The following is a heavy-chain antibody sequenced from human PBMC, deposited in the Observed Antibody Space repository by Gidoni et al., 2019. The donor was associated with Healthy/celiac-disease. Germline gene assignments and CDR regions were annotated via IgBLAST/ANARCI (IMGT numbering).Heavy chain of an antibody. J-gene: IGHJ5*02. CDR2: IWYDGSNK. CDR3: ARPYYDFWSGYADPKKNWFDP. Sequence: QVQLVESGGGVVQPGRSLRLSCAASGFTFSSYGMPWVRQAPGKGLEWGAVIWYDGSNKYYADSVKGRFTISRDNSKNTRYLQMNSLRAEDTAVYYCARPYYDFWSGYADPKKNWFDPWGQGTLVTVSS. CDR1: GFTFSSYG. D-gene: IGHD3-3*01. V-gene: IGHV3-33*01.